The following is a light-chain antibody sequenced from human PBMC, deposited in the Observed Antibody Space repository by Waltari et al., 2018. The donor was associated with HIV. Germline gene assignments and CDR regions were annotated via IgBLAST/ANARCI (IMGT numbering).Light chain of an antibody. V-gene: IGLV1-44*01. J-gene: IGLJ2*01. CDR1: SSNIGSYT. CDR2: FNH. Sequence: QSELTQPPSASGTPGQRVTIPCSGSSSNIGSYTVNWYQQPPGTAPKLPIYFNHQRPSGVPDRFSGSQSDTSASLAIGGLQSEDEADYYCATWDASLSGPVFGGGTKLTVL. CDR3: ATWDASLSGPV.